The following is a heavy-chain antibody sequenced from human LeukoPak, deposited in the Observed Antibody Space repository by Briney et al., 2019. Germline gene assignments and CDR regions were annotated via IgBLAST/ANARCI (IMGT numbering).Heavy chain of an antibody. Sequence: SQTLSLTCTVSGGSISSGGYYWSWIRQHPGKGLEWIGYIYYSGSTYYNPSLKSRVTISVDTSKNQFSLKLSSVTAADTAVYYCARVMRSYCSGGNCYQKQYYYSYYMDVWGKGTTVTVSS. CDR3: ARVMRSYCSGGNCYQKQYYYSYYMDV. CDR2: IYYSGST. CDR1: GGSISSGGYY. V-gene: IGHV4-31*03. J-gene: IGHJ6*03. D-gene: IGHD2-15*01.